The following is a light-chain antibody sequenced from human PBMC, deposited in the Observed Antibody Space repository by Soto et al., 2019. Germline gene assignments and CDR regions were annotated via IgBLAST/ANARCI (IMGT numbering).Light chain of an antibody. CDR3: QQRERT. CDR1: PSVLTY. CDR2: DAS. V-gene: IGKV3-11*01. J-gene: IGKJ1*01. Sequence: EVVLTQSPATLSLSPGERATLSSRASPSVLTYVAWYQQKPGQVPRLLIYDASTRATGVPARFSGSGSGTDFTLTISSLEPEDFAVYYCQQRERTFGQGTKVEI.